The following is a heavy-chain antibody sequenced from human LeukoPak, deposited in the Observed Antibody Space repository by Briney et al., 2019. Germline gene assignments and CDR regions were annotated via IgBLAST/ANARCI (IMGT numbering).Heavy chain of an antibody. CDR2: MKEDGSDI. V-gene: IGHV3-7*01. D-gene: IGHD3-9*01. Sequence: GGSLRLSCVASGFDFNSYTMSWARQAPGKGLEWVAKMKEDGSDIYYVDSVKGRSTICRDNAKNSLCLQMSSLRVEDTAVYYCARGGARYLDTWGQGSLVIVSS. J-gene: IGHJ5*02. CDR1: GFDFNSYT. CDR3: ARGGARYLDT.